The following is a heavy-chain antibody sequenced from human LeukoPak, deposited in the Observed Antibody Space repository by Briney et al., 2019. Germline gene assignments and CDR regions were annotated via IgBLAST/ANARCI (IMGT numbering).Heavy chain of an antibody. V-gene: IGHV1-2*02. CDR3: ARNPRSLFGESHFDY. D-gene: IGHD3-10*02. CDR1: GYTFTGYY. J-gene: IGHJ4*02. Sequence: ASVKVSCKASGYTFTGYYMHWVRQAPGQGLEWMGSINPNSGGTNYAQKFQGRVTLTRDTSISTAYMELSRLRSDDTAVYYCARNPRSLFGESHFDYWGQGTLVTVSS. CDR2: INPNSGGT.